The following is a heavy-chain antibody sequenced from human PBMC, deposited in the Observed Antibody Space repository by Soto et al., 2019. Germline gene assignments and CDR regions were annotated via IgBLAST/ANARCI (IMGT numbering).Heavy chain of an antibody. J-gene: IGHJ4*02. D-gene: IGHD2-15*01. CDR3: ARDAGPRYWTGGGCYRPKFDY. CDR2: ISGYNGNT. CDR1: GYTFSNYG. Sequence: QVQVVQSGAEVKKPGASVKVSCKASGYTFSNYGISWVRQAPGQGLEWMGWISGYNGNTKYAQDVQGRVNKHTDTSTSKVYMELRSLRSDDTAVYYCARDAGPRYWTGGGCYRPKFDYWGQGTLVTVSS. V-gene: IGHV1-18*01.